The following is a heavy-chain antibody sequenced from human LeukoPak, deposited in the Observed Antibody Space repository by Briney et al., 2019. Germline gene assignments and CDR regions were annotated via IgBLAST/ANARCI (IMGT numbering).Heavy chain of an antibody. J-gene: IGHJ4*02. Sequence: SETLSLTCAVYGGSFSGYYWSWIRQPPGKGLEWIGEINHSGSTNYNPSLKSRVTISVDTSKNQFSLKLSSVTAADTAVYYCARQYYYGSGSYRYWGQGTLVTVSS. D-gene: IGHD3-10*01. CDR3: ARQYYYGSGSYRY. CDR2: INHSGST. V-gene: IGHV4-34*01. CDR1: GGSFSGYY.